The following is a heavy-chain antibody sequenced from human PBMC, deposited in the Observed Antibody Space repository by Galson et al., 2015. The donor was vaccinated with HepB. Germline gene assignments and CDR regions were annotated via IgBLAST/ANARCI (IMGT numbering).Heavy chain of an antibody. J-gene: IGHJ3*02. Sequence: SVKVSCKASGYTFTTYYIHWVRQAPGQGLEWMGIINPSSGSTNYAQHFRGRVTMTRDTSTSTVYMVLSSLRSDDTAVYFCARPPSSTSCCDAFDIWGQGTMVTVSS. CDR1: GYTFTTYY. D-gene: IGHD2-2*01. CDR2: INPSSGST. CDR3: ARPPSSTSCCDAFDI. V-gene: IGHV1-46*01.